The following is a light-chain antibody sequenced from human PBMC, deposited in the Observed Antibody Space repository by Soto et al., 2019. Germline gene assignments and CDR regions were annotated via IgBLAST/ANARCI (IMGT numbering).Light chain of an antibody. Sequence: QSVLTQAASVSGSPGQSITISSTGTSSDVGGYNYVSWYQQFPGKVPKLLIYNVSNRPSGVSNRFSGSKSGNTASLTISGLQAEDEADYFCTSSTSGSLYVFGTGTKVTVL. CDR3: TSSTSGSLYV. CDR1: SSDVGGYNY. CDR2: NVS. J-gene: IGLJ1*01. V-gene: IGLV2-14*01.